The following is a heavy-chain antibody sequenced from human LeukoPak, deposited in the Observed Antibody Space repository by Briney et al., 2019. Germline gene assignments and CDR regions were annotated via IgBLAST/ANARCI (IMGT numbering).Heavy chain of an antibody. D-gene: IGHD3-10*01. CDR3: ARTITMVRGVILPDWFDP. J-gene: IGHJ5*02. CDR2: IYYSGST. V-gene: IGHV4-59*01. CDR1: GGSISSYY. Sequence: SETLSLTCTVSGGSISSYYWSWIRQPPGKGLEWIGYIYYSGSTNYNPCLKSRVTISVDTSKNQFSLKLSSVTAADTAVYYCARTITMVRGVILPDWFDPWGQGTLVTVSS.